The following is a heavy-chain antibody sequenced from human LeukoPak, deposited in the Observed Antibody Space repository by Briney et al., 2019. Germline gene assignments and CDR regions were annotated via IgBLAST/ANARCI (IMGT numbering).Heavy chain of an antibody. CDR2: LYSGGST. CDR3: ASLGDYGSFDY. CDR1: GFTDSNNY. V-gene: IGHV3-66*02. J-gene: IGHJ4*02. Sequence: GGPLRLSCAASGFTDSNNYMSWVRQAPGKGLEWVSVLYSGGSTYYADSVKGRFTISRDNSKNTLYLQITSLRAEDTAVYYCASLGDYGSFDYWGQGTLVTVSS. D-gene: IGHD4-17*01.